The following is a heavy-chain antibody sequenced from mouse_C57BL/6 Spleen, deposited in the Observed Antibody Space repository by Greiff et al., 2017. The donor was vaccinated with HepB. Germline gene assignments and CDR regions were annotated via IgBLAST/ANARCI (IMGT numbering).Heavy chain of an antibody. Sequence: EVQLQQSGAELVRPGASVKLSCTASGFNIKDDYMHWVKQRPEQGLEWIGWIDPENGDTEYASKFQGKATITADTSSNTAYLQLSSLTSEDTTVYYCTTWGDKGFDYWGQGTTLTVSS. J-gene: IGHJ2*01. CDR2: IDPENGDT. V-gene: IGHV14-4*01. CDR1: GFNIKDDY. CDR3: TTWGDKGFDY.